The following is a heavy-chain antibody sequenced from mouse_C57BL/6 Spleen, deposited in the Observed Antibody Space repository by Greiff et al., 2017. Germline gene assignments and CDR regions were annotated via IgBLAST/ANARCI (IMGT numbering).Heavy chain of an antibody. Sequence: QVHVKQSGAELVRPGASVTLSCKASGYTFTDYEMHWVKQTPVHGLEWIGAIDPETGGTAYNQKFKGKAILTADKSSSTAYMELRSLTSEDSAVYYCTREANWNLYYAMDYWGQGTSVTVSS. CDR3: TREANWNLYYAMDY. D-gene: IGHD4-1*01. V-gene: IGHV1-15*01. J-gene: IGHJ4*01. CDR1: GYTFTDYE. CDR2: IDPETGGT.